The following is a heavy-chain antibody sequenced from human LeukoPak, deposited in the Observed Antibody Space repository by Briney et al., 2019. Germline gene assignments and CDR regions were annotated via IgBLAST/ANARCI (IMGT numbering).Heavy chain of an antibody. CDR2: ISYDGSNK. D-gene: IGHD2-21*02. CDR3: ARPYCGGDCYHNAFDI. CDR1: GFTFSSYA. V-gene: IGHV3-30-3*01. J-gene: IGHJ3*02. Sequence: GGSLRLSCAASGFTFSSYAMHWVRQAPGKGLEWVAVISYDGSNKYYADSVKGRFTISRDNSKNTLNLQMNSLRAEDTAVYYCARPYCGGDCYHNAFDIWGQGTMVTVSS.